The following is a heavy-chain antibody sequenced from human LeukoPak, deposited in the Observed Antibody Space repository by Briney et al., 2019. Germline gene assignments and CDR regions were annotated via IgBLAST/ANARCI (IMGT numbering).Heavy chain of an antibody. J-gene: IGHJ4*02. CDR3: VRDLGGRSGH. CDR2: ISYDGSNK. Sequence: GGSLRLSCAASGFTFSSYAMNWVRQAPGKGLEWVAFISYDGSNKYYADSVKGRFTISRDNAKNTLYLQMNSLRAEDTAMYHCVRDLGGRSGHWGQGTLVTVSS. V-gene: IGHV3-30-3*01. D-gene: IGHD1-26*01. CDR1: GFTFSSYA.